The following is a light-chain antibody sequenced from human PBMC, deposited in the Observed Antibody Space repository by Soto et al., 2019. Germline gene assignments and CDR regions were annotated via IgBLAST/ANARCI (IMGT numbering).Light chain of an antibody. CDR1: SSDVGGYNL. CDR3: SSYTSSSILYV. V-gene: IGLV2-14*01. J-gene: IGLJ1*01. CDR2: EVS. Sequence: QSALTQPASVSGSPGQSITISCTGTSSDVGGYNLVSWYQQHPGKAPKLMIYEVSDRPSGVSHRFSGSKSGNTASLTISGLQAEDEADYYCSSYTSSSILYVFGTGTKLTVL.